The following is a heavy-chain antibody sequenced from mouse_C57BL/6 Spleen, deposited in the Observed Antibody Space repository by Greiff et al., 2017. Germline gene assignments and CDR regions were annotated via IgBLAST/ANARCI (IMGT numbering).Heavy chain of an antibody. J-gene: IGHJ4*01. D-gene: IGHD2-4*01. CDR3: AREGDYDDAMDY. Sequence: ESGPGLVKPSQSLSLPCSVTGYSITSGYYWNWIRQFPGNKLEWMGYISYDGSNNYNPSLKNRISITRDTSKNQFFLKLNSVTTEDTATYYCAREGDYDDAMDYWGQGTSVTVSS. CDR1: GYSITSGYY. CDR2: ISYDGSN. V-gene: IGHV3-6*01.